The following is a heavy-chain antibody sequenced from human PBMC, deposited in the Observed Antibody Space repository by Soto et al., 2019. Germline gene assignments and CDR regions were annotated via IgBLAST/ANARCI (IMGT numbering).Heavy chain of an antibody. D-gene: IGHD6-19*01. J-gene: IGHJ4*02. CDR3: AKAKAVAAPFDY. CDR1: GFTFDDYT. Sequence: EVQLVESGGVVVQPGGSLRLSCAASGFTFDDYTMHWVRQAPGKGLEWVSLISWDGGSTYYADSVKGRFTITRDNSKNSLYLQMNSLRTEDTALYYCAKAKAVAAPFDYWGQGTLVTVSS. V-gene: IGHV3-43*01. CDR2: ISWDGGST.